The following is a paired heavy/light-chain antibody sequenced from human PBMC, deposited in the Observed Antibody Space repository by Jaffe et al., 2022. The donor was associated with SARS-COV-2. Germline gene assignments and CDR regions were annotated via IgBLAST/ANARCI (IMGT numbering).Heavy chain of an antibody. J-gene: IGHJ6*04. V-gene: IGHV3-30*03. CDR2: IAYDGSKK. Sequence: QVPLVESGGGVVQPGRSLRLSCAASGFTFSNYAMHWVRQAPGKGLEWVAVIAYDGSKKDYADSVKGRFTIARDNSKNTVSLQMSSLRAADTALYFCARDQFEHWLYGAAMDVWGKGTAVTVSS. CDR1: GFTFSNYA. D-gene: IGHD6-19*01. CDR3: ARDQFEHWLYGAAMDV.
Light chain of an antibody. CDR2: DAS. CDR3: QQYNAWPYT. V-gene: IGKV3-15*01. Sequence: EIVMTQSPGTLSVSPGERPTLSCRASQSVSNNLAWYQQKPGQAPRLLIHDASTRATGVPARFSGSGSGTEFTLTISSLQSEDFAVYYCQQYNAWPYTFGPGTKLDIK. J-gene: IGKJ2*01. CDR1: QSVSNN.